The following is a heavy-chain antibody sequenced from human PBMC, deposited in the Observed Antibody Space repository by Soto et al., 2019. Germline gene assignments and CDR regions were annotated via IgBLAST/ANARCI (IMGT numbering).Heavy chain of an antibody. V-gene: IGHV3-23*01. CDR2: IDASGKNT. J-gene: IGHJ4*02. CDR1: VFTFTTYA. Sequence: GSLRISCAASVFTFTTYAMTWVRQAPGKGLEWVSGIDASGKNTYYADSVRGRFTISRDNSRNTVYLQMTSLRAEDTAMYFCARNTYFDYWGQGTLVTVSS. CDR3: ARNTYFDY.